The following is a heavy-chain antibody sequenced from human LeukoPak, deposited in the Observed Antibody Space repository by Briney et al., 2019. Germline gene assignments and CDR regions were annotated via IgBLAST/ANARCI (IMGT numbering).Heavy chain of an antibody. V-gene: IGHV3-30-3*01. CDR3: ARGGDYDTLTGYDNWFDP. J-gene: IGHJ5*02. CDR2: ISYDGSNK. CDR1: GFTFSSYW. Sequence: GGSLRLSCAASGFTFSSYWMSWVRQAPGKGLEWVAVISYDGSNKYYTDSVKGRFTISRDNSKNTLYLQMNSLRAEDTAVYYCARGGDYDTLTGYDNWFDPWGQGTLVTVSS. D-gene: IGHD3-9*01.